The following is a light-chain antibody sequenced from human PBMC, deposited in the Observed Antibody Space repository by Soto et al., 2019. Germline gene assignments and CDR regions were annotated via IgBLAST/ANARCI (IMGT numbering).Light chain of an antibody. Sequence: QSALTQPPSASGSPGQSVTISCTGTSSDVGDYNYVSWYQQPPGKAPKLLIYEVSKRPSGVPDRFSGSKSGNTASLTVSGLQAEDEGDYYCSSYAGRDSHVFGTGTKVTVL. CDR1: SSDVGDYNY. V-gene: IGLV2-8*01. J-gene: IGLJ1*01. CDR2: EVS. CDR3: SSYAGRDSHV.